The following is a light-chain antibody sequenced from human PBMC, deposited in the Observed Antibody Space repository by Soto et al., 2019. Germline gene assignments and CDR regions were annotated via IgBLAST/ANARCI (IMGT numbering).Light chain of an antibody. J-gene: IGKJ5*01. CDR3: QQYDSSPIT. CDR1: QSVSSSY. CDR2: GAS. Sequence: EIVLTQSPGTLPLSPGERATLSCRASQSVSSSYLAWYQQKPGQAPRLLIYGASSRATGIPDRFSGSGSGTDFTLTISRLEPEDFAVYYCQQYDSSPITFGQGTRLEIK. V-gene: IGKV3-20*01.